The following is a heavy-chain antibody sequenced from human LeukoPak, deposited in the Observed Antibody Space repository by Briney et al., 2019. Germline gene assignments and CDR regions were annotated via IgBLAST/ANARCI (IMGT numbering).Heavy chain of an antibody. CDR3: ARGPTRYYFDY. J-gene: IGHJ4*02. CDR1: GGSISNYY. Sequence: SETLSLTCTVSGGSISNYYWSWIRQPPGRGLEWIGYVYSSGSTNYNPSLKSRVTISVDTSKNQLSLKLSSVTAADAAVYYCARGPTRYYFDYWGQGTLVTVSS. V-gene: IGHV4-59*01. CDR2: VYSSGST.